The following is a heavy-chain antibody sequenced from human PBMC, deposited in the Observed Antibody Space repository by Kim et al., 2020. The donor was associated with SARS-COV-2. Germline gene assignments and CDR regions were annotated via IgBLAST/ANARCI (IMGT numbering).Heavy chain of an antibody. CDR2: IYYSGST. J-gene: IGHJ6*02. Sequence: SETLSLTCTVSGGSISSSSYYWGWIRQPPGKGLEWIGSIYYSGSTYYNPSLKSRVTISVDTSKNQFSLKLSSVTAADTAVYYCARKYCSGGSCLTGRNYYYGMDVWGQGTTVTVSS. D-gene: IGHD2-15*01. CDR1: GGSISSSSYY. CDR3: ARKYCSGGSCLTGRNYYYGMDV. V-gene: IGHV4-39*01.